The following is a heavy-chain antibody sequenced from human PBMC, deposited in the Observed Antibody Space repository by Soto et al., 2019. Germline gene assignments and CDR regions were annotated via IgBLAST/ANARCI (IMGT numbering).Heavy chain of an antibody. CDR2: ITYNGDNT. CDR3: ARYIRGPTVFYFDF. Sequence: LKISCAASGFTFRSYAMAWVRQAPGKGLEWVSVITYNGDNTYYADSLKGRFTISRDNSKDTVDLQMNSLRAEDTAVYYCARYIRGPTVFYFDFWGPGVLVTVSS. CDR1: GFTFRSYA. J-gene: IGHJ4*02. D-gene: IGHD5-18*01. V-gene: IGHV3-23*01.